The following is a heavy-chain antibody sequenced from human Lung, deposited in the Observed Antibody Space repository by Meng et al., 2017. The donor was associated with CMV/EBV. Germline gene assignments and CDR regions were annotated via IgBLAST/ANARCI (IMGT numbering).Heavy chain of an antibody. D-gene: IGHD3-22*01. CDR2: TFYRSKWYN. Sequence: SXTXSLXCAISGDSVSSNSAAWNWIRQSPSRGLEWLGTTFYRSKWYNNYGVSVKSRITINADTSKNQLSLQLTSVTPEDTAVYFCARAGRSYLYYFDYWGQGTXVTVSS. J-gene: IGHJ4*02. CDR1: GDSVSSNSAA. V-gene: IGHV6-1*01. CDR3: ARAGRSYLYYFDY.